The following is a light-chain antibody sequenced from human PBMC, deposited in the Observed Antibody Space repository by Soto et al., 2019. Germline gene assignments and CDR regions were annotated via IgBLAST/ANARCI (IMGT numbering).Light chain of an antibody. CDR3: SSYTSSHTRV. J-gene: IGLJ1*01. CDR2: EVT. V-gene: IGLV2-14*01. Sequence: QSALTQPASVSGSPGQSITIACTGTSSDVGGYNFVSWYQQHPGKAPTLIIYEVTNRPSGVSNRFSGSKSANTASLTISGLQAEDEADYYCSSYTSSHTRVFGTGTKLTVL. CDR1: SSDVGGYNF.